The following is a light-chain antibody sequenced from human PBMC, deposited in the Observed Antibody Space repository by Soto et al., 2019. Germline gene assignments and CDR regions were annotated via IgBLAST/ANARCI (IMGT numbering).Light chain of an antibody. CDR1: QSVGSY. V-gene: IGKV3-11*02. CDR3: QHRGKCPRT. Sequence: EIVLTQSPATLSLSPGERATLSCRASQSVGSYLAWYQQKPGQAPRLLIYGTSNRATGIPGRFRGSGSERDFTLTVSGLSPEDCGVYYFQHRGKCPRTFGQGTKLEIK. CDR2: GTS. J-gene: IGKJ2*01.